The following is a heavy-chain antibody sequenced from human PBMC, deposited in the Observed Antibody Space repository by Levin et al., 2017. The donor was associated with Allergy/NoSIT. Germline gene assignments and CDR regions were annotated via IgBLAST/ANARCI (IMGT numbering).Heavy chain of an antibody. CDR2: ISYDGSNK. D-gene: IGHD3-10*01. CDR1: GFTFSSYG. V-gene: IGHV3-30*18. J-gene: IGHJ4*02. Sequence: GGSLRLSCAASGFTFSSYGMHWVRQAPGKGLEWVAVISYDGSNKYYADSVKGRFTISRDNSKNTLYLQMNSLRAEDTAVYYCAKDKGGGFDYWGQGTLVTVSS. CDR3: AKDKGGGFDY.